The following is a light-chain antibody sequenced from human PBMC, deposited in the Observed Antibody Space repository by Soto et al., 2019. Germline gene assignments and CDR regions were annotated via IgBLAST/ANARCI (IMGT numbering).Light chain of an antibody. J-gene: IGKJ1*01. CDR3: QKYGSPWT. CDR2: KAS. Sequence: DIQMTQSPSTLPASVGDRVTITCRASQSISNWLAWYQQKPGKAPKLLIYKASSLETGVPSRFSGSGSGTEFTHTISSLQPDGFATYYCQKYGSPWTFGQGTKVQIK. CDR1: QSISNW. V-gene: IGKV1-5*03.